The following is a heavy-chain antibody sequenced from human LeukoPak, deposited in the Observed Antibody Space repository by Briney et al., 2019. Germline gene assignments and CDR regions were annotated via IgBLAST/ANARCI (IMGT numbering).Heavy chain of an antibody. CDR2: IYSGGST. V-gene: IGHV3-66*02. J-gene: IGHJ4*02. Sequence: GGSLRLSCAASGLTVSSNYMSWVRQAPGTGLEWVAVIYSGGSTYYADSVKGRFTISRDNSKNTLYLQMNSLRAEDTAVYYCARDSPKSTYYYDSSGYYLDYWGQGTLVTVSS. D-gene: IGHD3-22*01. CDR1: GLTVSSNY. CDR3: ARDSPKSTYYYDSSGYYLDY.